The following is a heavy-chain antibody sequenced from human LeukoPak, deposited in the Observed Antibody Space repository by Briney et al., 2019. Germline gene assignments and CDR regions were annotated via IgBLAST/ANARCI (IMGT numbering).Heavy chain of an antibody. Sequence: GGSLGLSCAASGFTFTAYYMSWIRQAPGKGLEWISYIGDSGSPIYYADSVKGRFTISRDNAKNSLYLQMNNLRAEDTAMYYCARGAGPLFDPWGQGTLVTVSS. CDR3: ARGAGPLFDP. CDR2: IGDSGSPI. V-gene: IGHV3-11*01. CDR1: GFTFTAYY. J-gene: IGHJ5*02.